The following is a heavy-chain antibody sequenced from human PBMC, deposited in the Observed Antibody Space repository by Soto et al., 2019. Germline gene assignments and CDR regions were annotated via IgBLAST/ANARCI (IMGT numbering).Heavy chain of an antibody. J-gene: IGHJ6*02. CDR1: GYTLTELS. CDR2: FDPEDGET. Sequence: GASVKVSCKVSGYTLTELSMHWVRQAPGKGLEWMGGFDPEDGETIYAQKFQGRVTMTEDTSTDTAYMELSSLRSEDTAVYYCAKEQYYSSSYGMDVWAKGPRSPSP. D-gene: IGHD4-4*01. V-gene: IGHV1-24*01. CDR3: AKEQYYSSSYGMDV.